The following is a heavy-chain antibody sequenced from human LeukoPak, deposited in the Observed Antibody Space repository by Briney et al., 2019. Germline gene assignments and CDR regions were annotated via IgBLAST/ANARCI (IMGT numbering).Heavy chain of an antibody. V-gene: IGHV1-69*13. D-gene: IGHD5-24*01. CDR3: ASLEARPRPSM. Sequence: ASVKVSCKASEGTFSSYAISWVRQAPGQGLEWMGGIIPIFGTANYAQKFQGRVTITADESTSTAYMELSSLRSEDTAVYYCASLEARPRPSMWGQGTLVTVSS. CDR2: IIPIFGTA. CDR1: EGTFSSYA. J-gene: IGHJ4*02.